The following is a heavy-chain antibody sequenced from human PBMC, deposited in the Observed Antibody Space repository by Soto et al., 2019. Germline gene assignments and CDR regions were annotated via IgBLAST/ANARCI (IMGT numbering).Heavy chain of an antibody. CDR2: ISGSGVST. J-gene: IGHJ4*02. D-gene: IGHD3-10*01. Sequence: EVQLLESGGGLVQPGGSLRLSCAASGFTFSSYAMNWVRQAPGKGLEWVSGISGSGVSTYYADSVKGRFTISRDNSKNTLDLQTNSLRAGDTAIYYCAKLWFGELSQFEYWGQGTLVTVSS. CDR3: AKLWFGELSQFEY. CDR1: GFTFSSYA. V-gene: IGHV3-23*01.